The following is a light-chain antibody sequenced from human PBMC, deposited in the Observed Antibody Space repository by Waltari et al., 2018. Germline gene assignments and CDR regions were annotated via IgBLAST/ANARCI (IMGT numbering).Light chain of an antibody. CDR1: NIGSKS. CDR2: YDS. Sequence: SYVLTQPPSVSVAPGKPARLPCGGNNIGSKSVHWYQQKPGQAPVLVIYYDSDRPSGIPERFSGSNSGNTATLTISGVEAGDEADYYCQVWDSSSDHRVFGGGTKLTVL. J-gene: IGLJ3*02. V-gene: IGLV3-21*04. CDR3: QVWDSSSDHRV.